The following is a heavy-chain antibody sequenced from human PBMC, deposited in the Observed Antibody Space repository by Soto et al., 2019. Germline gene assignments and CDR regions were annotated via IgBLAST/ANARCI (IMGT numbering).Heavy chain of an antibody. J-gene: IGHJ6*02. D-gene: IGHD4-17*01. V-gene: IGHV3-30*18. Sequence: GGSLRLSCEVSGFSFRSFGMHWVRQAPGKGLEWVTVISHEGSYKHYADSVKVRLTISRDDSKNKLYLQMNSLRAEDTAVYYCAKEGGYGDRIADDYYYYGMHXWGQGTTVTVS. CDR3: AKEGGYGDRIADDYYYYGMHX. CDR2: ISHEGSYK. CDR1: GFSFRSFG.